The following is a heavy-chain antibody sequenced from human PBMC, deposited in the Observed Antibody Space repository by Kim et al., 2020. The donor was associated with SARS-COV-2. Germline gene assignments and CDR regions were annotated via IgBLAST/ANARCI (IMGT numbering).Heavy chain of an antibody. CDR3: ARDGGWGGGNPDY. Sequence: GGSLRLSCAASGFTFSSYGMHWVRQAPGKGLEWVAVIWYDGSNKYYADSVKGRFTISRDNSKNTLYLQMNSLRAEDTAVYYCARDGGWGGGNPDYWGQGTLVTVSS. D-gene: IGHD2-15*01. CDR1: GFTFSSYG. V-gene: IGHV3-33*01. J-gene: IGHJ4*02. CDR2: IWYDGSNK.